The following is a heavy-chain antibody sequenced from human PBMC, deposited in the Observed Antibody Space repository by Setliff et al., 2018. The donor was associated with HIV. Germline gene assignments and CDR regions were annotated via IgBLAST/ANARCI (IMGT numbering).Heavy chain of an antibody. J-gene: IGHJ2*01. CDR3: ARESEVGAGWYFDL. V-gene: IGHV1-8*03. CDR1: GYTFTSYD. Sequence: GASVMVSCKASGYTFTSYDINWVRQATGQGLEWMGWMNPNSGNTGYAQKFQGRVTITRNTSISTAYMELSSLRSEDTAVYYCARESEVGAGWYFDLWGRGTLVTVSS. CDR2: MNPNSGNT. D-gene: IGHD1-26*01.